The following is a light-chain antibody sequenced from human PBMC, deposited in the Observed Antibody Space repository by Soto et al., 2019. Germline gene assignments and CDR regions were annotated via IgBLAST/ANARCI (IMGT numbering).Light chain of an antibody. CDR1: QALNTR. CDR3: HQRQSWPRT. V-gene: IGKV3-11*01. J-gene: IGKJ1*01. CDR2: LTS. Sequence: VSTHSPATLSAFPGDRLTLSCKASQALNTRLAWYQHKPGQAPRLLIYLTSNRAAGVPSRFSAWGSETDFTLAISDVQPEDFAVYYCHQRQSWPRTFGQGTKVDIK.